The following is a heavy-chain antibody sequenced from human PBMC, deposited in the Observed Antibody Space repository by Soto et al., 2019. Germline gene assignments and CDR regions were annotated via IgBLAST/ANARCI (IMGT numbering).Heavy chain of an antibody. Sequence: PSETLSLTCTVSGGSISSYYWRWIRQPPGKGLEWIGYIYYSGSTNYNPSLKSRVTISVDTSKNQFSLKLSSVTAADTAVYYWARAHDSPYQLLWPADYYYGMDVWGQGTTVTVSS. V-gene: IGHV4-59*01. CDR1: GGSISSYY. J-gene: IGHJ6*02. CDR3: ARAHDSPYQLLWPADYYYGMDV. CDR2: IYYSGST. D-gene: IGHD2-2*01.